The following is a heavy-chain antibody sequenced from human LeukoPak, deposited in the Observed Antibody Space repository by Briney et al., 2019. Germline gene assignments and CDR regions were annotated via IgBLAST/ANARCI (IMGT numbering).Heavy chain of an antibody. CDR3: ARDNSGSYSFVDY. D-gene: IGHD3-10*01. CDR1: GFTFSSYG. CDR2: IWNDGNDK. Sequence: GGSLRLSCAASGFTFSSYGMHWVRQAPGKGLERVAGIWNDGNDKYYADSVKGRFIISRDNSKNTLYLQMNSLRAEDTAVYYCARDNSGSYSFVDYWGQGTLVTVSS. V-gene: IGHV3-33*01. J-gene: IGHJ4*02.